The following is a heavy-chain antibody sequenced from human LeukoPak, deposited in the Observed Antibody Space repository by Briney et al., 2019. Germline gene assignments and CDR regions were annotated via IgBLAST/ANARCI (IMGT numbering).Heavy chain of an antibody. D-gene: IGHD2-15*01. J-gene: IGHJ5*02. CDR3: ARVFQYCSGGSCPPFYNWFDP. CDR2: IIPIFGTA. Sequence: GASVKVSFKASGGTFSSYAISWVRQAPGQGLEWMGGIIPIFGTANYAQKFQGRVTITADESTSTAYMELSSLRSEDTAVYYCARVFQYCSGGSCPPFYNWFDPWGQGTLVTVSS. CDR1: GGTFSSYA. V-gene: IGHV1-69*13.